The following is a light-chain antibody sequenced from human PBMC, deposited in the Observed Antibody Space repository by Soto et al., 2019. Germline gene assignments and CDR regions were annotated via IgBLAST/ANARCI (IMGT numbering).Light chain of an antibody. Sequence: DIQMTQSPSTLSASVGDRVTITCRASQSISSWLAWYQQKPGKAPSLLIYDASTLETGVPSRFSGSGSGSEFTLTISSLQPDDFATYYCQHYDTYSITFGQGTRLEIK. J-gene: IGKJ5*01. CDR3: QHYDTYSIT. CDR2: DAS. V-gene: IGKV1-5*01. CDR1: QSISSW.